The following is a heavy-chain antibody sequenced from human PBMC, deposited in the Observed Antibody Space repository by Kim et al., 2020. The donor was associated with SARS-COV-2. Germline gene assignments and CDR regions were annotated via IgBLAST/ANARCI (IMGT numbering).Heavy chain of an antibody. Sequence: GGSLRHSCAASAFSFSSYWMHWVRQAPGQGLVWVSRIKSDGSTTSYAESVKGRFTISRDNAKNTLYLQMNSLRADDTAIYYCARSYYYYDLDVWGQGTTV. CDR3: ARSYYYYDLDV. CDR1: AFSFSSYW. J-gene: IGHJ6*02. CDR2: IKSDGSTT. V-gene: IGHV3-74*01.